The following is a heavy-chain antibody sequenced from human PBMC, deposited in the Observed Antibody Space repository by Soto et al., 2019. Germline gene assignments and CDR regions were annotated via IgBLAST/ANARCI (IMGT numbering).Heavy chain of an antibody. Sequence: QVQLVESGGGVVQPGRSLRLSCAASGFTFSSYAMHWVRQAPGKGLEWVAVLSYDGSNKYYADSVKGRFTISRDNSKNTLDLQMNSLRAEDTAVYYWAREKVPGYSVYGYYYGMDVWGQGTTVTVSS. V-gene: IGHV3-30-3*01. J-gene: IGHJ6*02. CDR1: GFTFSSYA. CDR3: AREKVPGYSVYGYYYGMDV. CDR2: LSYDGSNK. D-gene: IGHD5-18*01.